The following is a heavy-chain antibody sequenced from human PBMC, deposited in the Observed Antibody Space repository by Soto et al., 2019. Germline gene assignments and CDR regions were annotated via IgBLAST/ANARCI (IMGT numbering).Heavy chain of an antibody. CDR3: ARVYGAGSFEY. J-gene: IGHJ4*02. D-gene: IGHD3-10*01. V-gene: IGHV1-8*02. Sequence: ASVKVSCKASGYTFSSYDIHWLRQATGQGLEWVGWMAPYSGNTGYAQNFQGRVTMTRDTSINTAYMELSSLRSEDTAIYYCARVYGAGSFEYWGQGTLVIVSS. CDR2: MAPYSGNT. CDR1: GYTFSSYD.